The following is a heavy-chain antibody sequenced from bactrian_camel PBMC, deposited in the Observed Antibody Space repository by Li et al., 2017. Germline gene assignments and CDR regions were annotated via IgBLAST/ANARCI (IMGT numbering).Heavy chain of an antibody. CDR1: GVTSSYC. D-gene: IGHD5*01. V-gene: IGHV3S35*01. CDR2: IYRAGSRM. J-gene: IGHJ4*01. Sequence: VQLVESGGGSVQAGGSLRLSCAYFGVTSSYCMGWFRQAPGKEREWVAQIYRAGSRMYYRDSVKGRFTISLDDARTTVFLQMNSLKPEDTAVYYCAARRGHLGWVGYLVCGGMEEYNYWGQGTQVTVS. CDR3: AARRGHLGWVGYLVCGGMEEYNY.